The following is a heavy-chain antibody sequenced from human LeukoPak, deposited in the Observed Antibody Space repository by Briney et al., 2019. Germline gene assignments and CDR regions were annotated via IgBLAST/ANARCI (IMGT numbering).Heavy chain of an antibody. CDR3: PRVYSSSWYTFDY. CDR1: GFTFGVYD. V-gene: IGHV3-49*03. CDR2: IRSEAHGGRK. J-gene: IGHJ4*02. D-gene: IGHD6-13*01. Sequence: GGSLRLSCTASGFTFGVYDMSWFRQPPGKGLEWVGFIRSEAHGGRKEYAAPVKGRFTISSDDPKNIPYLQMTSLKTQDTAVYYCPRVYSSSWYTFDYWGQGTLVTVSS.